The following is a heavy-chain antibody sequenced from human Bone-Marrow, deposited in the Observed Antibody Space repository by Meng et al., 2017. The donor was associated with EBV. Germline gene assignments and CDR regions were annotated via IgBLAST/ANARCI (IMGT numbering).Heavy chain of an antibody. CDR1: GGSISSGGYY. V-gene: IGHV4-30-4*01. CDR2: IYYSGST. J-gene: IGHJ4*02. D-gene: IGHD5-24*01. Sequence: QLQLQESGPGLVKSSQTLSLTCAVSGGSISSGGYYWSWIRQPPGKGLEWIGYIYYSGSTYYNPSLKSRVTISVDTSKNQFSLKLSSVTAADTAVYYCARVSGWLQPIDYWGQGTLVTVSS. CDR3: ARVSGWLQPIDY.